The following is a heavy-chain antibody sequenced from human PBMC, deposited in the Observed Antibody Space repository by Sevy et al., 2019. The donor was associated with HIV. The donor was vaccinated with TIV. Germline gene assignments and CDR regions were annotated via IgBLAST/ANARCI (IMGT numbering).Heavy chain of an antibody. CDR1: GGSMGSYY. J-gene: IGHJ6*02. CDR3: AREGGLVDYGMDV. V-gene: IGHV4-59*01. Sequence: SESLSLTCTVSGGSMGSYYWTWIRQPPGKGLEWIGYLYDTGSTNYNPSFESRVTISIDTSKNQFSLNLSYVTAADTAVYYCAREGGLVDYGMDVWGQGITVTVSS. D-gene: IGHD3-9*01. CDR2: LYDTGST.